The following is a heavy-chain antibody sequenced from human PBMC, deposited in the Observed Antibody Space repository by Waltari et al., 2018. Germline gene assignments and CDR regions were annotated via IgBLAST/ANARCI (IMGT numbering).Heavy chain of an antibody. Sequence: QLQLQESGPGLVKPSETLSLTCTVSGGSISSSSYYWGWIRQPPGKGLEWIGSIYYSGRTYYNPSLKSRVTISVDTSKNQFSLKLSSVTAADTAVYYCARPLNKYSGYDNFDYWGQGTLVTVSS. D-gene: IGHD5-12*01. CDR3: ARPLNKYSGYDNFDY. V-gene: IGHV4-39*07. J-gene: IGHJ4*02. CDR1: GGSISSSSYY. CDR2: IYYSGRT.